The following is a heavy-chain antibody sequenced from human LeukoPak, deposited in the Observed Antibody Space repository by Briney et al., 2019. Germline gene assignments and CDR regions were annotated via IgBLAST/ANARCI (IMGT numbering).Heavy chain of an antibody. D-gene: IGHD3-10*01. Sequence: PGGSLRLSCAASGFSFSTYWMHWVRQVSGRGLEWASCINTDGSIRNNADFVQGRFTISRDNAKNTVFLQMKSLRVDDTAVYYCAKGGGPRGFDYWGQGILVAVSS. CDR3: AKGGGPRGFDY. CDR1: GFSFSTYW. J-gene: IGHJ4*02. V-gene: IGHV3-74*01. CDR2: INTDGSIR.